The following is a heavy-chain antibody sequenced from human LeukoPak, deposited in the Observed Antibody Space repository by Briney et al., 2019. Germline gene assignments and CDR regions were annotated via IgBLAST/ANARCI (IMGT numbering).Heavy chain of an antibody. CDR1: GGSIGSYY. CDR3: ARVLAIFGLDTTDFYMDV. V-gene: IGHV4-59*01. J-gene: IGHJ6*03. Sequence: PSETLSLTCTISGGSIGSYYWSWVRQPPGKGLEWIAYIYHIGITDYNPSLKSRVAVSVDPSQNQVSLSLTSVTAADTAVYYCARVLAIFGLDTTDFYMDVWGKGTTVTVSS. CDR2: IYHIGIT. D-gene: IGHD3/OR15-3a*01.